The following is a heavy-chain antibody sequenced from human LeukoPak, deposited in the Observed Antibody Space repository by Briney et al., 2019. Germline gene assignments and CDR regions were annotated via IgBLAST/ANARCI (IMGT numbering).Heavy chain of an antibody. CDR3: VREYSSSGGRYFDY. Sequence: GSLRLSCAASGFTFSSYWMHWVRQVPGKGLVWVSRVNTDGSSSNYADSVKGRFTISRDNAKNTLFLQMNSLRDEDTAVYYCVREYSSSGGRYFDYWGQGTLVTVSS. CDR1: GFTFSSYW. D-gene: IGHD6-6*01. V-gene: IGHV3-74*01. J-gene: IGHJ4*02. CDR2: VNTDGSSS.